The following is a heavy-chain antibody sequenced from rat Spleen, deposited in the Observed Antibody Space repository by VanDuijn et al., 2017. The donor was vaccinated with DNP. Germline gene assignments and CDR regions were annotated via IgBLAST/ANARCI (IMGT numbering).Heavy chain of an antibody. CDR2: ISYSGTT. Sequence: EVQLQESGPGLVKPSQSLSLTCSVTGYSITSNYWGWFRKFPGNKMEWIGHISYSGTTSYHPSLKSRISITRDTSKNQFFLQLSSVTTEDTATYYCATGTLAYWGQGTLVTVSS. V-gene: IGHV3-1*01. CDR1: GYSITSNY. J-gene: IGHJ3*01. CDR3: ATGTLAY.